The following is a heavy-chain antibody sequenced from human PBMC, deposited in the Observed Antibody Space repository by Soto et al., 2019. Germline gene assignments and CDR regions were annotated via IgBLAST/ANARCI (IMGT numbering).Heavy chain of an antibody. CDR2: VHHSWGS. V-gene: IGHV4-59*08. CDR3: ARQGFGPLHGLVDV. J-gene: IGHJ6*02. Sequence: QVQLQESGPGLVKPSETLSLSCTVSGGSISSYYWSWFRQSPGKRMEWIGYVHHSWGSSYNPPLQSRVAISLATSKSQCSLKVTSVTATDTAVYYCARQGFGPLHGLVDVWGQGTTVTVSS. CDR1: GGSISSYY. D-gene: IGHD3-10*01.